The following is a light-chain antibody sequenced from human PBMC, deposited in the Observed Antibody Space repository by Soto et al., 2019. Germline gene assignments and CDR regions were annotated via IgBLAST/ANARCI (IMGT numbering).Light chain of an antibody. CDR2: KAS. V-gene: IGKV1-5*03. Sequence: DIQMTQSPSTLSASVGDRVTITCRASQSISSWLAWYQQKPGKAPNLLIYKASSLESGVPSSFSGSGSGTEFTLTISSLQPDDFATYYCQQYNSYSTFGQGTKVEIK. CDR1: QSISSW. CDR3: QQYNSYST. J-gene: IGKJ1*01.